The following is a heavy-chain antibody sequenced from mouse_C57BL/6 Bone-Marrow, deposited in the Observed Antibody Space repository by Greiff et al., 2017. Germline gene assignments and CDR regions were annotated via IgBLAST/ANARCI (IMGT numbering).Heavy chain of an antibody. J-gene: IGHJ2*01. CDR1: GFTFSSYG. CDR3: ARRFITAVVAYYFDY. V-gene: IGHV5-6*02. Sequence: EVKVVESGGDLVKPGGSLKLSCAASGFTFSSYGMSWVRQTPDKRLEWVATISSGGSYTYYPDSVKGRFTISRDNAKNTLYLQMSSLKSEDTAMYYCARRFITAVVAYYFDYWGQGTTLTVSS. CDR2: ISSGGSYT. D-gene: IGHD1-1*01.